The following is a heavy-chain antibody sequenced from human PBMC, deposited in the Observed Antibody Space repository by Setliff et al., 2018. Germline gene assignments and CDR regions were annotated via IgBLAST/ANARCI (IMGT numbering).Heavy chain of an antibody. D-gene: IGHD5-18*01. CDR3: ARGRGVDTAMVYFDY. CDR2: ISYDGSNK. V-gene: IGHV3-30*04. Sequence: LRLSCAASGFTFSSYAMHWVRQAPGKGLEWVAVISYDGSNKYYADSVKGRFTISRDNAKNSLYLQMNSLRAEDTAVYYCARGRGVDTAMVYFDYWGQGTLVTVSS. J-gene: IGHJ4*02. CDR1: GFTFSSYA.